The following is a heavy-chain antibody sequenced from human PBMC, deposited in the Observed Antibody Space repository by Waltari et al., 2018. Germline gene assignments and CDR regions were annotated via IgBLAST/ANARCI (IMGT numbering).Heavy chain of an antibody. J-gene: IGHJ6*03. Sequence: QVQLVQSGAEVKKPAASVKVSCKASGYTFTSYGISWVRQAPGQGLSWLGSISAYNGNTTYAQKLQGRVTMTTDTSTSTDYMELRSLRSDDTAVYYCARDRYCSSTSCPNGKYYYYYMDVWGKGTTVTISS. CDR1: GYTFTSYG. D-gene: IGHD2-2*01. CDR3: ARDRYCSSTSCPNGKYYYYYMDV. CDR2: ISAYNGNT. V-gene: IGHV1-18*01.